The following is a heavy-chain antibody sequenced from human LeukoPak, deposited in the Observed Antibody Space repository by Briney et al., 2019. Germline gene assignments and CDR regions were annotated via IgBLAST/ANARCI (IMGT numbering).Heavy chain of an antibody. CDR1: GFTFSSYW. V-gene: IGHV3-7*05. CDR3: ALYNWNSERDFDY. CDR2: IKHDGSEK. Sequence: GGSLRLSCAVSGFTFSSYWMSWVRQAPGKGLEWVANIKHDGSEKYYGDSVKGRFTISRDNARNSLHLQMNSLRAEDTAVYYCALYNWNSERDFDYWGQGTLVTVSS. J-gene: IGHJ4*02. D-gene: IGHD1-7*01.